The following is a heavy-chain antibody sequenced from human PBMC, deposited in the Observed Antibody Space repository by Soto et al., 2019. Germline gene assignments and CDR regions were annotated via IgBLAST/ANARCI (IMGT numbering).Heavy chain of an antibody. CDR1: GFTFSSYG. D-gene: IGHD3-22*01. Sequence: VQLVESGGGVVQPGRSLRLSCAASGFTFSSYGMHWVRQAPGKGLEWVAVIWYDGSNKHYADSVKGRFTISRDNSKNTLYLQMNSLRAEDTAVYFCARDRRPMYYYDSSDYYFDYWGQGTLVIVSS. CDR2: IWYDGSNK. V-gene: IGHV3-33*01. J-gene: IGHJ4*02. CDR3: ARDRRPMYYYDSSDYYFDY.